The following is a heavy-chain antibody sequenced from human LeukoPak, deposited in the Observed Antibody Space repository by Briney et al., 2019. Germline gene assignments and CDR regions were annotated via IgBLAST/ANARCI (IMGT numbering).Heavy chain of an antibody. V-gene: IGHV1-69*04. CDR3: ARESGGGYSYAIFDY. CDR1: GGTFTSYG. CDR2: RIPILGIA. D-gene: IGHD5-18*01. Sequence: ASVKVSCKASGGTFTSYGISWVRQAPGQGLEWMGRRIPILGIANYAQKFQGSVTITADKSTSTAYLELRSLRSEDTAVYYCARESGGGYSYAIFDYWGQGTLVTVSS. J-gene: IGHJ4*02.